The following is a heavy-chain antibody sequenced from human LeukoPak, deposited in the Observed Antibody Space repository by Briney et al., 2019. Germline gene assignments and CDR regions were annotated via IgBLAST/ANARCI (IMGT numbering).Heavy chain of an antibody. J-gene: IGHJ6*02. CDR2: ISDSGRTI. CDR3: ARGSRRFGWNPGDYYYYAMDV. D-gene: IGHD1-1*01. CDR1: GFTFSSYE. V-gene: IGHV3-48*03. Sequence: PGGSLRLSCAASGFTFSSYEMNWVRQAPGKGLEWVSFISDSGRTISYADSVKGRFTISRDNAKNSPYLQMESLRAEDTAIYYCARGSRRFGWNPGDYYYYAMDVWGQGTTVTVSS.